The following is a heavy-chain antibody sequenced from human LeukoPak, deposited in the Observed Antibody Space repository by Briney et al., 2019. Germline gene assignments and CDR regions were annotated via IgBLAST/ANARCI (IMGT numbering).Heavy chain of an antibody. D-gene: IGHD3-3*01. CDR2: IYYSGST. Sequence: LRLSCAASGFTFSSSAMSWVRQHPGKGLEWIGYIYYSGSTYYNPSLKSRVTISVDTSKNQFSLKLSSVTAADTAVYYCARVSRGDFWSGYYNPAYYYYGMDVWGQGTTVTVSS. J-gene: IGHJ6*02. CDR3: ARVSRGDFWSGYYNPAYYYYGMDV. V-gene: IGHV4-31*02. CDR1: GFTFSSSA.